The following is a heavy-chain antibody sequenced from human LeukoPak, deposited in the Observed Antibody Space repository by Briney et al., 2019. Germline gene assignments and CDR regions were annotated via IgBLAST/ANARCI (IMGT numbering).Heavy chain of an antibody. Sequence: SETLALTGTDSGGAINTYYCSWIRQPAGKGLEWVGRIFASGTTNYNPSLGSRVAMSIDTSKNQFSLNLTSVTAADTAMYYCAKDGPLGSDYWGQGTLVTVSS. D-gene: IGHD3-10*01. CDR2: IFASGTT. J-gene: IGHJ4*02. CDR1: GGAINTYY. V-gene: IGHV4-4*07. CDR3: AKDGPLGSDY.